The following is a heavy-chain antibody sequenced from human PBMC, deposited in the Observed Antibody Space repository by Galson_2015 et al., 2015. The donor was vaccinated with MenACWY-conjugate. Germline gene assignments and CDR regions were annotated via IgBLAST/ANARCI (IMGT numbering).Heavy chain of an antibody. CDR1: CVTFSRYW. J-gene: IGHJ6*02. CDR3: VRDIYYDILTGLDSRMGV. CDR2: IGDVGGGR. Sequence: ALRLSCSAVCVTFSRYWGNWFRWAPGHRVEGLANIGDVGGGRNYVDYVKVRFTISRDNAKNSLYLQMNSLTAEDTAVYYCVRDIYYDILTGLDSRMGVWGQGTTVTVSS. D-gene: IGHD3-9*01. V-gene: IGHV3-7*03.